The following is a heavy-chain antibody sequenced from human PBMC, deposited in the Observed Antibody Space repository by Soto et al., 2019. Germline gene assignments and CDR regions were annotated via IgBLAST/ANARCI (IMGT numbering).Heavy chain of an antibody. Sequence: GESLKISCKGSGYSFTNYWISWVRQMPGKGLEWMGIIYPGDSDTRYSPSFQGQVTISVDKSISTAYLQWSSLKASDTAMYYCTRWVRIAARDSFDYWGQGTLVTVSS. CDR1: GYSFTNYW. CDR2: IYPGDSDT. CDR3: TRWVRIAARDSFDY. V-gene: IGHV5-51*01. D-gene: IGHD6-6*01. J-gene: IGHJ4*02.